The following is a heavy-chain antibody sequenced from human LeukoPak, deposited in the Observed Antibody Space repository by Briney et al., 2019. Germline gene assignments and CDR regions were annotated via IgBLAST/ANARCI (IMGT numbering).Heavy chain of an antibody. D-gene: IGHD6-13*01. CDR3: ARSDGYSSSWYRLRGAFDI. J-gene: IGHJ3*02. V-gene: IGHV4-34*01. CDR1: GGSFSGYY. CDR2: INHSGST. Sequence: PSETLSLICAVYGGSFSGYYWSWIRQPPGKGLEWIGEINHSGSTNYNPSLKSRVTISVDTSKNQFSLKLSSVTAADTAVYYCARSDGYSSSWYRLRGAFDIWGQGTMVTVSS.